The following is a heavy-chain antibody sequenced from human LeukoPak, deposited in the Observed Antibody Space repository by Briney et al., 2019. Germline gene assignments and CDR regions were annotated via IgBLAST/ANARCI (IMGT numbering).Heavy chain of an antibody. CDR2: INSDGSSI. CDR3: VRGSSSGHYFDS. CDR1: GFTFSTYW. D-gene: IGHD6-6*01. Sequence: GGSLRLSCAASGFTFSTYWMHWVRQAPGKGLVWVSRINSDGSSISYADSVKGRFTISRDNAKNTLYLLMNSLRVEDTTVYYCVRGSSSGHYFDSWGQGTLVTVSS. V-gene: IGHV3-74*01. J-gene: IGHJ4*02.